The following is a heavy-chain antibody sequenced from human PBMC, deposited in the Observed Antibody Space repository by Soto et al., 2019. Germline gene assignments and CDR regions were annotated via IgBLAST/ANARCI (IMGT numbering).Heavy chain of an antibody. D-gene: IGHD6-13*01. CDR1: GGSISSSSYY. CDR3: ARHGVSIAAAGPDNWFDP. Sequence: QLQLQESGPGLVKPSETLSLTCTVSGGSISSSSYYWGWIRQPPGKGLEWIGSIYYSGSTYYNPXXKSRVTISVDXXKXQXXLKLSSVTAADTAVYYCARHGVSIAAAGPDNWFDPWGQGTLVTVSS. V-gene: IGHV4-39*01. CDR2: IYYSGST. J-gene: IGHJ5*02.